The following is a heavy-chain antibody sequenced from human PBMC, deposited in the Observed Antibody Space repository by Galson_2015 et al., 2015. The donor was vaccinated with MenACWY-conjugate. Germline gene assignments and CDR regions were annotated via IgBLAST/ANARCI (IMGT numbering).Heavy chain of an antibody. D-gene: IGHD2-2*01. CDR3: AREIVVAPAASWGDYYYGMDV. CDR2: INAGNGNT. Sequence: SVKVSCMASGYTFTNYAMHWVRQAPGQRLEWMGWINAGNGNTKYSQKFQGRVTITSDTSASTAYMELSSLRSEDTAVYYCAREIVVAPAASWGDYYYGMDVWGQGTTVTVSS. CDR1: GYTFTNYA. J-gene: IGHJ6*02. V-gene: IGHV1-3*01.